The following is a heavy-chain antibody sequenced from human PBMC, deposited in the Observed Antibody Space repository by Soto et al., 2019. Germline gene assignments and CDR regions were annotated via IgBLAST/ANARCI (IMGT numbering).Heavy chain of an antibody. CDR2: ISGSGGST. Sequence: GGSLRLSCAASGFTFSSYAMSWVRQAPGKGLEWVSAISGSGGSTYYADSVKGRFTISRDNSKNTLYLQMNSLRAEDTAVYYCAKVMGDCSSTSCPVGFDPWGQGTLVTVSS. CDR1: GFTFSSYA. J-gene: IGHJ5*02. D-gene: IGHD2-2*01. CDR3: AKVMGDCSSTSCPVGFDP. V-gene: IGHV3-23*01.